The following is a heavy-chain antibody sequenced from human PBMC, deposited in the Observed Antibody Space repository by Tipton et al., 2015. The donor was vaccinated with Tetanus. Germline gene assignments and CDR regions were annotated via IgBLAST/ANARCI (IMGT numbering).Heavy chain of an antibody. Sequence: GSLRLSCAASGFTFSNYWMSWVRRAPGRGLEWVASIKQDGSDKNYVDSVKGRFTISRDNAKNSLYLQMSSPRAEDTAVYYCARDASRYTYGSNYFDYWGQGTLVTVSS. CDR3: ARDASRYTYGSNYFDY. CDR2: IKQDGSDK. V-gene: IGHV3-7*01. D-gene: IGHD5-18*01. J-gene: IGHJ4*02. CDR1: GFTFSNYW.